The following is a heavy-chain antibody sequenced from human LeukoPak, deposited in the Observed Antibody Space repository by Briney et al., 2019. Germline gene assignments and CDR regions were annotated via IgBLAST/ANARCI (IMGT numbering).Heavy chain of an antibody. J-gene: IGHJ6*03. V-gene: IGHV4-61*02. CDR2: IYRSGNT. Sequence: PSETLSLTCTVSGGSISSDKNYWSWIRQPAGKGLEWIGRIYRSGNTNYNPSLKSRVTISVDTSKNQFSLKLSSVTAADTAIYYCARDFSSSSTVYYYYYMDVWGKGTTVTVS. D-gene: IGHD6-6*01. CDR1: GGSISSDKNY. CDR3: ARDFSSSSTVYYYYYMDV.